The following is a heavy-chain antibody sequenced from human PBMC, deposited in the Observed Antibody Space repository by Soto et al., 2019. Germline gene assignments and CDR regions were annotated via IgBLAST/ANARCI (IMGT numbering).Heavy chain of an antibody. D-gene: IGHD1-26*01. J-gene: IGHJ4*02. Sequence: QITLKESGPTLVKPTQTLTLTCTFSGFSLTTDRVGVGWIRQPPGEALEWLAVIYWDDSKTYRPSLESRLTITKDTSKNPVALTMTHMDSVDTATYYCAHAYGGRSLYWGQGTLVTVSS. CDR2: IYWDDSK. V-gene: IGHV2-5*02. CDR3: AHAYGGRSLY. CDR1: GFSLTTDRVG.